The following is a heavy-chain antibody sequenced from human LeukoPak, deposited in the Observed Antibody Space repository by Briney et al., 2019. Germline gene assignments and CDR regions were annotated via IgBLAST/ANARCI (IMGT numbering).Heavy chain of an antibody. CDR1: GGSISSGDYY. D-gene: IGHD6-19*01. Sequence: SSETLSLTCTVSGGSISSGDYYWSWIRQPPGKGLGWIGEINHSGSTNYNPSLKSRVTISVDTSKNQFSLKLSSVTAADTAVYYCARDPSGWYSPLDYWGQGTLVTVSS. J-gene: IGHJ4*02. CDR2: INHSGST. V-gene: IGHV4-39*07. CDR3: ARDPSGWYSPLDY.